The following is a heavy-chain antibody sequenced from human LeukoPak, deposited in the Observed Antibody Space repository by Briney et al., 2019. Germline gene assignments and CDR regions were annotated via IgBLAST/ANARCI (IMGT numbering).Heavy chain of an antibody. CDR3: ARSSGYYRNFDY. Sequence: KPSETLSLTCTVSGGSISSYYWSWIRQPPGKGLEWIGYIYYSGSTNYNPSLKSRVTISVDTSKNQFSLNLSSVTAADTAVHYCARSSGYYRNFDYWGQGTLVTVSS. CDR2: IYYSGST. V-gene: IGHV4-59*01. D-gene: IGHD3-22*01. CDR1: GGSISSYY. J-gene: IGHJ4*02.